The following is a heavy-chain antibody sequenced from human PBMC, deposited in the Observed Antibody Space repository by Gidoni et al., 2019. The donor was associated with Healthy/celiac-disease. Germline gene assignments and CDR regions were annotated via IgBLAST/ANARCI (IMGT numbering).Heavy chain of an antibody. CDR3: AKEIRGSGWSYYYYGMDV. J-gene: IGHJ6*02. D-gene: IGHD6-19*01. Sequence: EVQLLESGGGLVQPGGSLRLSCAASGLPSSSYAMSWVRQAPGKGLEWVSASSGSGGSTYFADSVKGRFTISRDNSKNTLYLQMNSLRAEDTAVYYCAKEIRGSGWSYYYYGMDVWGQGTTVTVSS. CDR2: SSGSGGST. CDR1: GLPSSSYA. V-gene: IGHV3-23*01.